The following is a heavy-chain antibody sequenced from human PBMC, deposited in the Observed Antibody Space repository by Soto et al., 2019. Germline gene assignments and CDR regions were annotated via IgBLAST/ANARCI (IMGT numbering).Heavy chain of an antibody. CDR1: GGSISSGDYY. CDR2: IYYSGST. Sequence: PSETLSLTCTVSGGSISSGDYYWSWIRQPPGKGLEWIGYIYYSGSTYYNPSLKSRVTISVDTSKNQFSLKLSSVTAADTAVYYCARDSLYYYDSSGYYCDAFDIWGQGTMVTVS. V-gene: IGHV4-30-4*01. D-gene: IGHD3-22*01. CDR3: ARDSLYYYDSSGYYCDAFDI. J-gene: IGHJ3*02.